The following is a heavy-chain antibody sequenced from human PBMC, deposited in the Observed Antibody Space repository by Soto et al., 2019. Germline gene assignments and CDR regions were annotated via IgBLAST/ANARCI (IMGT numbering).Heavy chain of an antibody. Sequence: EVHLLESGGGLIQPGGSLRRSCSASGFTFTSYTMTWVRQAPGKGLEWVSSISESGGSTHYADSVRGRFTISRDNSKNTVYLQMNSLRTEDTAVYYCAKVHGDAGWGQGTLVIVSS. CDR1: GFTFTSYT. D-gene: IGHD4-17*01. CDR2: ISESGGST. J-gene: IGHJ4*02. V-gene: IGHV3-23*01. CDR3: AKVHGDAG.